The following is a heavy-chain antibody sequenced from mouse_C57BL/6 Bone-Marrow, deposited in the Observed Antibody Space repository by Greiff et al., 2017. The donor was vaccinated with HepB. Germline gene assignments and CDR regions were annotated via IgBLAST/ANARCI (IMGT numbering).Heavy chain of an antibody. D-gene: IGHD2-1*01. V-gene: IGHV1-56*01. Sequence: QVQLQQSGPELVRPGASVKISCKAPGYTFTSRWMQWVRQRPGQGLEWIGEIFPGSGSTYYNEKFKGKATLTVDTSSSTAYMQLSSLTSEDSAVYFCAREGGRNGNPYFDYWGQGTTLTVSS. CDR3: AREGGRNGNPYFDY. CDR1: GYTFTSRW. J-gene: IGHJ2*01. CDR2: IFPGSGST.